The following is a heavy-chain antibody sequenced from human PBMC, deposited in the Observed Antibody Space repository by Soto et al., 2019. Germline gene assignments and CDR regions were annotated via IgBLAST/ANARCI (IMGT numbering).Heavy chain of an antibody. CDR1: GFAFSSYG. Sequence: QAQLVESGGGVVQPGRSLRLSCAASGFAFSSYGMHWVRQAPGTGLEWVAVMSYDGSLQYYADSVKGRFTISRDNSKNMVLLQMSSLRAEDTAVYYCVSDRGYGHASVPYSWGQGTLVSVSS. CDR2: MSYDGSLQ. CDR3: VSDRGYGHASVPYS. V-gene: IGHV3-30*03. J-gene: IGHJ4*02. D-gene: IGHD5-18*01.